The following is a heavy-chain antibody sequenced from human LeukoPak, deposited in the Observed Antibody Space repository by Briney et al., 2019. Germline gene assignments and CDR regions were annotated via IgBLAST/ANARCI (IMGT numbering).Heavy chain of an antibody. Sequence: PSETLSLTCSVSGGSISSGAYYWNWIRQPPGKGLEWIGYIYQSGTTYYNPSLKSRVTISVDRSNNQFSLKLSSVSAADTAVYYCARGQQLGGSLGYFDYWGQGTLVTVSS. J-gene: IGHJ4*02. V-gene: IGHV4-30-2*01. D-gene: IGHD6-13*01. CDR1: GGSISSGAYY. CDR3: ARGQQLGGSLGYFDY. CDR2: IYQSGTT.